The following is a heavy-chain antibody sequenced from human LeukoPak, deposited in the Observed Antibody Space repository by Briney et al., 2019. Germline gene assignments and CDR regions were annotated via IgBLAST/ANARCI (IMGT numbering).Heavy chain of an antibody. CDR2: ISGSGGST. D-gene: IGHD3-16*01. Sequence: PGGSLRLSCAASGFTFSSYAMSWVRQAPGKGLEWVSAISGSGGSTYYADSVKGRFTISGDNSKNTLYLQMNSLRAEDTAVYYCARGGPLGVLLISGAKGRAFDIWGQGTMVTVSS. V-gene: IGHV3-23*01. J-gene: IGHJ3*02. CDR1: GFTFSSYA. CDR3: ARGGPLGVLLISGAKGRAFDI.